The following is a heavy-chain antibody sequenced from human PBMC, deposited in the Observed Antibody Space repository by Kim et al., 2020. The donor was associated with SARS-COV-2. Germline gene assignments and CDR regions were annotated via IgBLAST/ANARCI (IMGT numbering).Heavy chain of an antibody. J-gene: IGHJ4*02. CDR2: IYYSGST. V-gene: IGHV4-39*01. Sequence: SETLSLTCTVSGGSISSSSYYWGWIRQPPGKGLEWIGSIYYSGSTYYNPSLKSRVTISVDTSKNQFSLKLSSVTAADTAVYYCAMIDTGSSWYFDYWGQGTLVTVSS. D-gene: IGHD6-13*01. CDR3: AMIDTGSSWYFDY. CDR1: GGSISSSSYY.